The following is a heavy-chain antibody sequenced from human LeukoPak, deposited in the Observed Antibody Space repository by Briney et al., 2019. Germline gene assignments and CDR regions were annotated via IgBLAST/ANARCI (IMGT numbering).Heavy chain of an antibody. CDR1: GFIFNNYG. CDR3: AKGGSGYFADL. CDR2: ISNDGGGT. V-gene: IGHV3-23*01. D-gene: IGHD3-22*01. J-gene: IGHJ5*02. Sequence: AGSLRLSCAASGFIFNNYGLIWVRQAPGKGLQWVSAISNDGGGTTYADFVKGRFTISRDNSKNTLFLQMNSLRAEDTALYYCAKGGSGYFADLWGQGTLVTVSS.